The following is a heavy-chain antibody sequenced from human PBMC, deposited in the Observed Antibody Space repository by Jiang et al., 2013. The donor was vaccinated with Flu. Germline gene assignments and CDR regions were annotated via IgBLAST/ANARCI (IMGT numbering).Heavy chain of an antibody. CDR1: GDSINGYH. CDR2: IDYSERT. V-gene: IGHV4-59*13. Sequence: GSGLVKPSETLSLNCTVSGDSINGYHWSWIRKPPGKGLEWIGHIDYSERTNYNPSLESRVTISVDTSKTQFSLKLSSVTAADAAVYYCARGIKGWYQKTRLDVWGKGTTVTVSS. J-gene: IGHJ6*03. CDR3: ARGIKGWYQKTRLDV. D-gene: IGHD2-15*01.